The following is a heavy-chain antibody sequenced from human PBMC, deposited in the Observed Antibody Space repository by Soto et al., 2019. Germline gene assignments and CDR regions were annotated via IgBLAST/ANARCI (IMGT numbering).Heavy chain of an antibody. CDR2: IYYSGST. V-gene: IGHV4-59*08. CDR1: GGSISSYY. D-gene: IGHD6-19*01. CDR3: ARQVGGWAPWYFDY. Sequence: TLSLTCTVSGGSISSYYWSWIRQPPGKGLEWIGYIYYSGSTNYNPSLKSRVTISVDTSKNQFSLKLSSVTAADTAVYYCARQVGGWAPWYFDYWGQGTLVTVSS. J-gene: IGHJ4*02.